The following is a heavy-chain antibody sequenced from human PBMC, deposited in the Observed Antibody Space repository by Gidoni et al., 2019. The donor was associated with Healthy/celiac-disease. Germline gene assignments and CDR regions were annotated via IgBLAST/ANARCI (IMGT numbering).Heavy chain of an antibody. CDR1: GGTFSSYA. D-gene: IGHD5-12*01. V-gene: IGHV1-69*01. J-gene: IGHJ6*02. CDR2: IIPIFGTA. CDR3: ARGWLRSRPYYYYGMDV. Sequence: QVQLVQSGAEVKKPGSSVKVSCKASGGTFSSYAISWVRQAPGQGLEWMGGIIPIFGTANYAQKFQGRVTITADESTSTAYMELSSLRSEDTAVYYCARGWLRSRPYYYYGMDVWGQGTTVTVSS.